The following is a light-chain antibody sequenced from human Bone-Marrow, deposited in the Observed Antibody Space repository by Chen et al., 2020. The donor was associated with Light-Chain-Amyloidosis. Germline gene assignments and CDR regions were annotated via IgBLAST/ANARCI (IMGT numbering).Light chain of an antibody. CDR3: QQYNTRSIT. V-gene: IGKV1-5*03. Sequence: DIQMTQSPSTLSASVGDSVTITCRGSQSLDNWLAWYQQKPGKAPKLLIYKASTLVSGVPSRFSGRGSGTEFTLTISSQQPDDFATYYCQQYNTRSITFGQGTRLEIK. J-gene: IGKJ5*01. CDR2: KAS. CDR1: QSLDNW.